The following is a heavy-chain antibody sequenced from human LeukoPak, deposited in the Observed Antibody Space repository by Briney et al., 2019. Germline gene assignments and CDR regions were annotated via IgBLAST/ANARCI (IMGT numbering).Heavy chain of an antibody. V-gene: IGHV3-21*01. CDR2: ISSSSSYI. D-gene: IGHD6-19*01. J-gene: IGHJ3*02. CDR1: GFTFSSCS. Sequence: GGSLRLSCAASGFTFSSCSMNWVRQAPGKGLEWVSSISSSSSYIYYADSVKGRFTISRDNAKNSLYLQMNSLRAEDTAVYYCARGGSGWSDAFDIWGQGTMVTVSS. CDR3: ARGGSGWSDAFDI.